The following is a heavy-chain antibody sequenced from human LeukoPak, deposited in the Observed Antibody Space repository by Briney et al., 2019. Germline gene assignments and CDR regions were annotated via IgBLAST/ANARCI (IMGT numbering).Heavy chain of an antibody. D-gene: IGHD4-17*01. J-gene: IGHJ4*02. Sequence: GGSLRLSCAASGFTFSSYAMHWVRQAPGKGLEWVAVISYDGSNKYYADSVKGRFTISRDNSKNTLYLQMNSPRAEDTAVYYCARDYYGDYAFDYWGQGTLVTVSS. CDR2: ISYDGSNK. CDR3: ARDYYGDYAFDY. V-gene: IGHV3-30-3*01. CDR1: GFTFSSYA.